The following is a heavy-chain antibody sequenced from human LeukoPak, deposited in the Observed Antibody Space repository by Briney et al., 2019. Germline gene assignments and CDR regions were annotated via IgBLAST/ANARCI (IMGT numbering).Heavy chain of an antibody. CDR3: ARLRPRTHIVVVVAATSRVYWFDP. CDR2: INHSGST. CDR1: GGSFSGYY. Sequence: SETLSLTCAVYGGSFSGYYWSWIRQPPGKGLEWIGEINHSGSTNYNPSLKSRVTISVDTSKNQFSLKLSSVTAADTAVYYCARLRPRTHIVVVVAATSRVYWFDPWGQGTLVTVSS. J-gene: IGHJ5*02. V-gene: IGHV4-34*01. D-gene: IGHD2-15*01.